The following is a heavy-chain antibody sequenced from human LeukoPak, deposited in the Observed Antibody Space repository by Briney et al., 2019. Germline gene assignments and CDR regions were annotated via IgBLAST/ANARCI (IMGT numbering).Heavy chain of an antibody. D-gene: IGHD3-16*01. CDR2: ISGRSSHT. CDR1: GFTFSDYD. Sequence: GGSLRLSCSASGFTFSDYDMNWIRQAPGKGLEWISAISGRSSHTYYGDSVKGRFSISRDNAKNLLYLQMNGLGAEDTAVYCGRAFPPLRTSSAGDLWGQGTLVTVSS. CDR3: GRAFPPLRTSSAGDL. J-gene: IGHJ4*02. V-gene: IGHV3-21*06.